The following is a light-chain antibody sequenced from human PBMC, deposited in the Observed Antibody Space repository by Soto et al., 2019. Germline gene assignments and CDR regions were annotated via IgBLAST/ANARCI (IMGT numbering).Light chain of an antibody. Sequence: QSALTQPASVSGSPGQSITSSCTGTSRDVGAYNYVSWNQQPPGKAPKLMIFDVTNRPSGVSDRFSGSKSGNTASLTISGLQAEDETDYYCSSYTSSRSYVFGTGTKVTVL. CDR3: SSYTSSRSYV. CDR1: SRDVGAYNY. V-gene: IGLV2-14*03. CDR2: DVT. J-gene: IGLJ1*01.